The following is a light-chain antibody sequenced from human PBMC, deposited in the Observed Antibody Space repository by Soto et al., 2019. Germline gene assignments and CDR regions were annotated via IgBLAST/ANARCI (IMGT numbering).Light chain of an antibody. V-gene: IGKV1-5*03. CDR1: QSISNS. CDR3: QQYNGYWT. CDR2: EAS. Sequence: DIQMTQSPSTLSASVGDRVTITCRASQSISNSLAWYQQKPGKAPKLLIYEASTVTSGVPSRFSGSRSGTEYTLTISSLQPDDFAIYYCQQYNGYWTFGQGTKVEIK. J-gene: IGKJ1*01.